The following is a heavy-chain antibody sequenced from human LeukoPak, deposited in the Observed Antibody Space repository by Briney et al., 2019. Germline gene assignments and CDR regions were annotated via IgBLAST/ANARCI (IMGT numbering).Heavy chain of an antibody. D-gene: IGHD5-18*01. CDR3: AREEEYSYGYCDY. CDR1: GFTVSSNY. CDR2: IYSGGST. J-gene: IGHJ4*02. V-gene: IGHV3-66*02. Sequence: GGSLRLSCAASGFTVSSNYMSWVRQAPGKGLEWVSVIYSGGSTYYANSVKGRFTISRDNSKNTLYLQMNSLRAEDTAVYYCAREEEYSYGYCDYWGQGTLVTVSS.